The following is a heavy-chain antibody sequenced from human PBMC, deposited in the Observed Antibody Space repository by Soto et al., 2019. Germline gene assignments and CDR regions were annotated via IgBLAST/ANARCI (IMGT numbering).Heavy chain of an antibody. CDR2: ISGSGGST. Sequence: PGGSLRLSCAASGFTFSSYAMSWVRQAPGKGLEWVSAISGSGGSTYYADSVKGRFTISRDNSKNTLYLQMNSLRAEDTAVYYCAKDSYYDILTGLLDYWGQGTLVTVSS. D-gene: IGHD3-9*01. J-gene: IGHJ4*02. CDR3: AKDSYYDILTGLLDY. CDR1: GFTFSSYA. V-gene: IGHV3-23*01.